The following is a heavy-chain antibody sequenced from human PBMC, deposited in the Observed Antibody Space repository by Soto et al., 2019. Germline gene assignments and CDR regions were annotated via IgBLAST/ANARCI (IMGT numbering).Heavy chain of an antibody. V-gene: IGHV1-18*04. Sequence: QVQLVQSGAEVKKPGASGKVSCKASGYTFTSYGISWVRQAPGQGLGWMGWISAYNGNTNYAQKLQGRVTMTTDTSTSTAYMELRSLRSDDTAVYYCARYFGGMDRSYDAFDIWGQGTMVTVSS. CDR2: ISAYNGNT. CDR1: GYTFTSYG. J-gene: IGHJ3*02. D-gene: IGHD2-15*01. CDR3: ARYFGGMDRSYDAFDI.